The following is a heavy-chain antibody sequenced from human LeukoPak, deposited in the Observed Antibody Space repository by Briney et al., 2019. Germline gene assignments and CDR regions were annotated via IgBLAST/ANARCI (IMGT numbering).Heavy chain of an antibody. CDR2: IYTSGTT. V-gene: IGHV4-61*02. J-gene: IGHJ5*02. CDR3: AGYEWELRDWFDP. CDR1: GGSISSGSYY. D-gene: IGHD1-26*01. Sequence: SQTLSLTCTVSGGSISSGSYYWSWIWQPAGKGLEWIGRIYTSGTTNYNPSLKSRVTISVDTSKNQFSLKLSSVTAADTAVYYCAGYEWELRDWFDPWGQGTLVTVSS.